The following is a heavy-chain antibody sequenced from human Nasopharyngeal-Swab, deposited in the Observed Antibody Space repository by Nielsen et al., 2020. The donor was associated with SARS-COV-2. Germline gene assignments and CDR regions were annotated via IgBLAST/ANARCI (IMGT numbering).Heavy chain of an antibody. CDR1: GYSFTSYW. V-gene: IGHV5-51*01. CDR3: ARRVLVPPASYFDY. CDR2: IYPGDSDT. J-gene: IGHJ4*02. D-gene: IGHD3-10*01. Sequence: GESLKISCKGSGYSFTSYWIGWVRQMPGKGLEWMGIIYPGDSDTRYSPSFQGQVTISADNSITTAYLQLSSLKASDTAMYYYARRVLVPPASYFDYWGQGTLVTVSS.